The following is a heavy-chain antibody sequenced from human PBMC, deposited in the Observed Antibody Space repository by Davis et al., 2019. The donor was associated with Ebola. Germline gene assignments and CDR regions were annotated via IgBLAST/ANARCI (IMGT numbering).Heavy chain of an antibody. CDR2: IYYSGST. V-gene: IGHV4-59*11. Sequence: PSETLSLTCTVSGGSISSHYWSWIRQPPGKGLEWIGYIYYSGSTNYNPSLRSRVTISVDTSKNQFSLKLSSVTAADTAVYYCARVRSGGREYSGYDPIFDYGMDVWGQGTTVTVSS. CDR3: ARVRSGGREYSGYDPIFDYGMDV. D-gene: IGHD5-12*01. CDR1: GGSISSHY. J-gene: IGHJ6*02.